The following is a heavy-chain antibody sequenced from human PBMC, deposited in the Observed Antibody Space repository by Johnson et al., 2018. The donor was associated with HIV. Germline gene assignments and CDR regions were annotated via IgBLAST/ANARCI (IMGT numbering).Heavy chain of an antibody. V-gene: IGHV3-7*04. CDR3: ARGGGVVVPGGWCVFDI. Sequence: VQLVESGGGVVRPGGSLRLSCEASGFTFGKYWMTWVRQAPGKGLEWVANIGQDGSERYYVDSVKGRFTISRDNAQNSLYLQMNSLRPEDTAVYYCARGGGVVVPGGWCVFDIWGLGTRVTVSS. CDR1: GFTFGKYW. D-gene: IGHD2-15*01. J-gene: IGHJ3*02. CDR2: IGQDGSER.